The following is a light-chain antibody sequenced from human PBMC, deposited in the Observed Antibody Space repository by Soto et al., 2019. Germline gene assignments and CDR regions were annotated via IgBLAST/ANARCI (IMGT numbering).Light chain of an antibody. CDR3: QQYNKWPPYT. V-gene: IGKV3-15*01. CDR1: QSVSSN. CDR2: GAS. Sequence: EIVMTQSPATLSVSPRERATLSCRASQSVSSNLAWYQQKPGQAPRLLIYGASTRATGIPARFSGSGSGTEFTLTISSLQSEDFAVYYCQQYNKWPPYTFGQGTKLEIK. J-gene: IGKJ2*01.